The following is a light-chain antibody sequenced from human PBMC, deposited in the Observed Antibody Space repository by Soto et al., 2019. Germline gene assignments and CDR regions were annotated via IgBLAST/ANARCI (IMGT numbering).Light chain of an antibody. V-gene: IGKV3-20*01. CDR2: GAS. CDR3: QQYGSSPST. J-gene: IGKJ1*01. Sequence: EFVLTQSPGTLSFSPEERATLSCRASQSVSSSYLAWYQQKPGRAPRLLIYGASSRATGIPDRFSGSGSGTDFTLTISRLEPEDFAVYYCQQYGSSPSTFGQGTKVDIK. CDR1: QSVSSSY.